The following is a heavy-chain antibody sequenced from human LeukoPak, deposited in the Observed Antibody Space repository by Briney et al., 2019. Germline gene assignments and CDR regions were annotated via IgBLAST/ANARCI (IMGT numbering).Heavy chain of an antibody. J-gene: IGHJ5*02. D-gene: IGHD6-13*01. V-gene: IGHV3-74*01. CDR2: INSDGSST. CDR3: ARDPAAENWFDP. CDR1: GFTFSSYW. Sequence: GGSLRLSCAASGFTFSSYWMHWVRQAPGKGLAWVSRINSDGSSTSYADSVKGRFTISRDNAKNTLYLQMNSLRAEDTAVYYCARDPAAENWFDPWGQGTLVTVSS.